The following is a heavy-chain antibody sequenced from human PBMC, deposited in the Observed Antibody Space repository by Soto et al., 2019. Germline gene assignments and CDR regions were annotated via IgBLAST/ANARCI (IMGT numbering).Heavy chain of an antibody. CDR3: AKDLHAYYDSSGFDY. CDR2: ISYDGSNK. V-gene: IGHV3-30*18. CDR1: GFTFSSYG. Sequence: PGGSLRLSCAASGFTFSSYGMHWVRQAPGKGLEWVAVISYDGSNKYYADSVKGRFTISRDNSKNTLYLQMNSLRAEDTAVYYCAKDLHAYYDSSGFDYWGQETLVTVSS. D-gene: IGHD3-22*01. J-gene: IGHJ4*02.